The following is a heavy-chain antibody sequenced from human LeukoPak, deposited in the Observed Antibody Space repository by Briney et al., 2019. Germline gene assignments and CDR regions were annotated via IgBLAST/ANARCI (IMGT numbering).Heavy chain of an antibody. CDR2: ISSSSSYI. J-gene: IGHJ3*02. CDR3: ARRYCSSTSCYGRDAFDI. CDR1: GFTFSSYS. V-gene: IGHV3-21*01. Sequence: PGGSLRLSCAASGFTFSSYSMNWVRQAPGKGLEWVSSISSSSSYIYYADSEKGRFTISRDSAKNSLYLQMNSLRAEDTAVYYCARRYCSSTSCYGRDAFDIWGQGTMVTVSS. D-gene: IGHD2-2*01.